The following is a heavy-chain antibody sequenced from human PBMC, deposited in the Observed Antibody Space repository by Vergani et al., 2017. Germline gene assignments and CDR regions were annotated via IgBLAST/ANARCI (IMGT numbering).Heavy chain of an antibody. D-gene: IGHD3-10*01. CDR3: AGVPLVQGAIGLPDY. J-gene: IGHJ4*02. V-gene: IGHV3-30-3*01. CDR1: GFTFINYS. CDR2: ISSDGNSK. Sequence: QVQLVESGGGVVQPGRSLRLSCAASGFTFINYSMHWVRQAPGKGLEWVSLISSDGNSKYYADSVKGRFTISRDNSKNTLHLQMNSLRAEDTALDYCAGVPLVQGAIGLPDYWGQGTLVTVSS.